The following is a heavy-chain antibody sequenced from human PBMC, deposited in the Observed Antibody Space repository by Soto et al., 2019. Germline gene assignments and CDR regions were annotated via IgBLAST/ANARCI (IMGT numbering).Heavy chain of an antibody. V-gene: IGHV3-72*01. Sequence: EVQLVESGGGLVQPGGSLRLSCAAAGFSFSDHYMDWVRQTPGKGLEWVGRSRNKAKSYTTDYAASVKGRFTVSRDDSEISFYLQMNSLKTEDTAVYYCTRASTVAIDYWGQGTLVTVSS. CDR1: GFSFSDHY. CDR3: TRASTVAIDY. D-gene: IGHD5-12*01. CDR2: SRNKAKSYTT. J-gene: IGHJ4*02.